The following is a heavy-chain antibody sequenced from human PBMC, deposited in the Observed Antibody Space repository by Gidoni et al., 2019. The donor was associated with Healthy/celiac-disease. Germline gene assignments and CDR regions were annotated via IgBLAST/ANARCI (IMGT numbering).Heavy chain of an antibody. CDR2: ISWDGGST. J-gene: IGHJ5*02. D-gene: IGHD3-3*01. CDR1: GFTFDDYT. Sequence: EVQLVESGGVVVQPGGSLRLSCAASGFTFDDYTMHWVRQAPGKGLGWVSLISWDGGSTYDADSVKGRFTISRDNSKNSLYLRMNSLRTEDTALYYCAKEGRSFWSGYPSGWFDPWGQGTLVTVSS. CDR3: AKEGRSFWSGYPSGWFDP. V-gene: IGHV3-43*01.